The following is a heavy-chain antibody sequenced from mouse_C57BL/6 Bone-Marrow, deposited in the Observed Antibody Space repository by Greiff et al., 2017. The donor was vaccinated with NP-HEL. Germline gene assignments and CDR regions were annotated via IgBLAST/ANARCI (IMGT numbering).Heavy chain of an antibody. CDR2: IDPANGNT. Sequence: VQLQQSVAELVRPGASVKLSCTASGFNIKNTYMHWVKQRPEQGLEWIGRIDPANGNTKYAPKFQGKATITADTSSNTAYLQLSSLTSEDTAIYYCARAPPHYGSSYGDYFDYWGQGTTLTVSS. V-gene: IGHV14-3*01. CDR3: ARAPPHYGSSYGDYFDY. D-gene: IGHD1-1*01. CDR1: GFNIKNTY. J-gene: IGHJ2*01.